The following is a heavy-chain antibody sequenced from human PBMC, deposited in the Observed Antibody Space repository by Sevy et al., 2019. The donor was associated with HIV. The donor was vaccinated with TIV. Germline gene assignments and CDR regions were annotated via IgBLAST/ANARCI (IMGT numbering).Heavy chain of an antibody. V-gene: IGHV4-30-4*01. CDR1: GGSITSGDYY. CDR3: ATSKEYRYGPKEPNYHYGLDV. D-gene: IGHD5-18*01. CDR2: IHHSGST. Sequence: SETLSLTCTVSGGSITSGDYYWTWLRQPPGKGLEWIGYIHHSGSTHHNASLKSRVTISLHTSKNQFSLKLSYLTAADTAVYYCATSKEYRYGPKEPNYHYGLDVWGQGTTVTVSS. J-gene: IGHJ6*02.